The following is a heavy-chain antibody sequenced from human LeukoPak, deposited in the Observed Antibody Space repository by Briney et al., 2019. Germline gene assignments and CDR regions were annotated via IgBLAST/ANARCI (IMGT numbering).Heavy chain of an antibody. V-gene: IGHV4-30-2*01. CDR1: GGSISSGGYS. CDR3: ARLTPLDLMDV. Sequence: SETLSLTCAVSGGSISSGGYSWSWIRQPPGKGLEWIGYIYHSGSTYYNPSLKSRVTISVDRSKNQFSLKLSSVTAADTAVYYCARLTPLDLMDVWGQGTTVTVSS. J-gene: IGHJ6*02. CDR2: IYHSGST.